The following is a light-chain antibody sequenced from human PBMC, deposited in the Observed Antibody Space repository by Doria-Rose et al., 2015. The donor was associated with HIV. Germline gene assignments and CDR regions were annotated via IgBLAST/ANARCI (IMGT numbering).Light chain of an antibody. V-gene: IGKV3-11*01. J-gene: IGKJ3*01. Sequence: EIVLTQSPATLSLSPGERATLSCRASQSVSSNLAWYQQKPGQAPRLLIHDASNRATSIPARFSGSGSGTDFTLTISSLEPEDFAVYFCQQRSNWPPIFTFGPGTKVDI. CDR1: QSVSSN. CDR2: DAS. CDR3: QQRSNWPPIFT.